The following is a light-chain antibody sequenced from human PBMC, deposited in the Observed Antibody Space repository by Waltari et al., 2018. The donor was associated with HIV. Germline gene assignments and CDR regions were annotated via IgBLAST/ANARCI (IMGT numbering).Light chain of an antibody. Sequence: QSPSSLSASVGDRVTITCQASQDISNYLNWYQQKPGKAPKLLIYDASNLETGVPSRFSGSGSGTDFTFTISSLQPEDIATYYCQQYDNLPYTFGQGTKLEIK. J-gene: IGKJ2*01. CDR1: QDISNY. CDR2: DAS. V-gene: IGKV1-33*01. CDR3: QQYDNLPYT.